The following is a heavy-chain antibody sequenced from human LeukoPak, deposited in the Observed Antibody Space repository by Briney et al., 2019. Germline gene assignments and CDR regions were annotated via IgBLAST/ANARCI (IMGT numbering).Heavy chain of an antibody. Sequence: SETLSLTCTVSGGSISSSIYYWGWIRQPPGKGLEWIGSIYYSGSTYYNPSLKSRVTISVDTSKNQFSMKLSSVTAADTAVYYCASDRLRFFDWCYWGQGTLVTVSS. V-gene: IGHV4-39*01. D-gene: IGHD3-9*01. J-gene: IGHJ4*02. CDR1: GGSISSSIYY. CDR2: IYYSGST. CDR3: ASDRLRFFDWCY.